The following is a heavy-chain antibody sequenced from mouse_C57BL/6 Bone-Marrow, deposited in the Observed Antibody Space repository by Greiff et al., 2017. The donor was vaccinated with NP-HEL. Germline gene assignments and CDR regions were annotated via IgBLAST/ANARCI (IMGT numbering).Heavy chain of an antibody. D-gene: IGHD2-3*01. Sequence: QVQLQQPGAELVMPGASVKLSCKASGYTFTSYWMHWVKQRPGQGLEWIGEIDPSDSYTNYYQKFKGKSTLTVDKSSSTAYMQLSSLTSEDSAVYYCARGNDGHGGAMDYWGQGTSVTVSS. CDR2: IDPSDSYT. CDR3: ARGNDGHGGAMDY. V-gene: IGHV1-69*01. J-gene: IGHJ4*01. CDR1: GYTFTSYW.